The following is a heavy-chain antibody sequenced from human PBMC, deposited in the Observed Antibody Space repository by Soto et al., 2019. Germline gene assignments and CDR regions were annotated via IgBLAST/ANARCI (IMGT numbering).Heavy chain of an antibody. J-gene: IGHJ5*02. CDR1: GYTFTSYG. V-gene: IGHV1-18*01. Sequence: ASVKVSCKASGYTFTSYGISWVRQAPGQGLEWMGWISAYNGNTNYAQKIQGRVTMTTDTSTSTANIELRSLRSDDTDVYYCASTDWTTSENWFDPWGQGTLVTVSS. CDR3: ASTDWTTSENWFDP. D-gene: IGHD4-17*01. CDR2: ISAYNGNT.